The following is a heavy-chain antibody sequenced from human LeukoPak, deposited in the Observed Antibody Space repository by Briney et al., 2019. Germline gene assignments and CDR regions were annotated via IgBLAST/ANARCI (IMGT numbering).Heavy chain of an antibody. Sequence: ESGPTLVKPTQTLTLTFTFSGFSLRGRGMGGGRLRQPPGKALEWLSLIYWDDDKRYNPSLKTRLTITQDTSKNQVVLTMTNMDPDDTGTYYCFHTGLRGIYIWGQGTLVTVSS. V-gene: IGHV2-5*02. CDR1: GFSLRGRGMG. D-gene: IGHD3-10*01. CDR3: FHTGLRGIYI. CDR2: IYWDDDK. J-gene: IGHJ4*02.